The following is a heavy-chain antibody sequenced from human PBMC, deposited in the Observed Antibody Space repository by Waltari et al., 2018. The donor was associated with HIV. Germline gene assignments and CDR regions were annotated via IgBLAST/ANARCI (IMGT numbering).Heavy chain of an antibody. CDR2: IYYSGGT. Sequence: QLQLQESGPGLVKPSETLSLPCTVSGGSISSSSYYWGWIRQPPGKGLEWIGSIYYSGGTYYNPSLKSRVTISVDTSKNQFSLKLSSVTAADTAVYYCARRDSSGWYNYWGQGTLVTVSS. D-gene: IGHD6-19*01. J-gene: IGHJ4*02. CDR1: GGSISSSSYY. V-gene: IGHV4-39*01. CDR3: ARRDSSGWYNY.